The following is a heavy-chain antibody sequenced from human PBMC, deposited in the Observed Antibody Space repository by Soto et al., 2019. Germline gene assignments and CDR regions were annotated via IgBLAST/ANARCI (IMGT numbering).Heavy chain of an antibody. Sequence: SETLSLTCTVSGGSITSSERRSWVRQPPGKGLEWIGEIYHSGSTNYNPSLKSRVTISVDTSKNQLSLKLNSVTAADTAVYYCARGFDSGKFYAFESWGQGTQVT. CDR1: GGSITSSER. D-gene: IGHD1-26*01. CDR3: ARGFDSGKFYAFES. J-gene: IGHJ4*02. CDR2: IYHSGST. V-gene: IGHV4-4*02.